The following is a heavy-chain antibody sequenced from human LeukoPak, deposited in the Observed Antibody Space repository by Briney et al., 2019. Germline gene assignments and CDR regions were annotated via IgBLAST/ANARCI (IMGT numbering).Heavy chain of an antibody. Sequence: GGSLRLSCAASGFTFSSYSMNWVRQAPGKGLEWVSYISSSSSTIYYADSVKGRFTISRDNAKNSLYLQMNSLRAEDTAVYYCARAGSGYDSTSHYFYYMDVWGKGTTVTVSS. CDR1: GFTFSSYS. D-gene: IGHD5-12*01. CDR3: ARAGSGYDSTSHYFYYMDV. V-gene: IGHV3-48*01. CDR2: ISSSSSTI. J-gene: IGHJ6*03.